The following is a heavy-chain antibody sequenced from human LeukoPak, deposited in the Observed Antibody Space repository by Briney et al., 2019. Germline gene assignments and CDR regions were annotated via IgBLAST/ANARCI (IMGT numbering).Heavy chain of an antibody. J-gene: IGHJ6*03. D-gene: IGHD1-26*01. Sequence: GGSLRLSCAASGFNLSNYGIHWVRQAPGKGLEWVANMKQDGSEKYYVDSVKGRFTISRDNAKNSLYLQMNSLSAEDTAVYYCAKGRGWEASYYYYYMDVWGKGTTVTISS. CDR3: AKGRGWEASYYYYYMDV. CDR1: GFNLSNYG. V-gene: IGHV3-7*01. CDR2: MKQDGSEK.